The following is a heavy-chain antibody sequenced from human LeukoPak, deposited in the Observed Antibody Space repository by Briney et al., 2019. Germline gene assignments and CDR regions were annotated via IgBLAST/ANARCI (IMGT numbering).Heavy chain of an antibody. Sequence: SVKVSCKASGFTFTSSAVQWVRQARGQRLEWIGWIVVGSGNTNYAHRFQERVTITRDMSTSTAYMELSSLRSEDTAVYYCAADSNGSGSYLYYYYYGMDVWGQGTTVTVSS. CDR1: GFTFTSSA. D-gene: IGHD3-10*01. J-gene: IGHJ6*02. V-gene: IGHV1-58*01. CDR2: IVVGSGNT. CDR3: AADSNGSGSYLYYYYYGMDV.